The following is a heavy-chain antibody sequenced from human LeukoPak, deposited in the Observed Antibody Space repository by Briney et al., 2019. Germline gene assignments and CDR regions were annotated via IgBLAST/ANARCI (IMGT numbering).Heavy chain of an antibody. V-gene: IGHV4-4*07. CDR2: IYTSGST. Sequence: SETLSLTCTVSGGSISSYYWSWIRQPAGKGLEWIGRIYTSGSTNYNPSLKSRVTMSVDTSKNQFSLKLSSVTAADTAVYYCARGKGDYDSSGYYYGPYFDYWGQGTLVTVSS. CDR1: GGSISSYY. D-gene: IGHD3-22*01. J-gene: IGHJ4*02. CDR3: ARGKGDYDSSGYYYGPYFDY.